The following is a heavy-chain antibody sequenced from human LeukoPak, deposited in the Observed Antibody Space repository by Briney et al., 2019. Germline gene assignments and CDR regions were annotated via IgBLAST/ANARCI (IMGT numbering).Heavy chain of an antibody. V-gene: IGHV3-48*03. Sequence: GGSLRLSCAASGFTFSSYEMNWVRQAPGKGLEWVSYISSSGSTIYYADSVKGRFTISRDNAKNSLYLQMNSLRAEDTAVYYCARDGPPTGWNYAWFDPWGQGTLVTVSS. CDR2: ISSSGSTI. CDR1: GFTFSSYE. D-gene: IGHD1-7*01. CDR3: ARDGPPTGWNYAWFDP. J-gene: IGHJ5*02.